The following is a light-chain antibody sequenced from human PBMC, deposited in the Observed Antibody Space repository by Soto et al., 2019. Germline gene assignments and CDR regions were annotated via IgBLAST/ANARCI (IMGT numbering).Light chain of an antibody. CDR2: GAS. V-gene: IGKV3-15*01. CDR3: QQRHNWPIT. Sequence: DIMMTQPPATLSVSPGERGTLSCRASQNIRSNVAWYQQRPGQAPRLLIFGASVRATGVPDRFSGSGSGTDFTLTISGLEPADLGVYYCQQRHNWPITFGQGTRLEIK. CDR1: QNIRSN. J-gene: IGKJ5*01.